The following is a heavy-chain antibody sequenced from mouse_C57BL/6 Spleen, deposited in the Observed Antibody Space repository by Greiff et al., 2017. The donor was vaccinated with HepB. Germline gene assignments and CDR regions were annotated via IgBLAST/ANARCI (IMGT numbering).Heavy chain of an antibody. Sequence: EVKLEESGPGLVKPSQSLSLTCSVTGYSITSGYYWTWIRQFPGNKLEWMGYISYDGSNNYNPSLKNRISITRDTSKNQFFLKLNSVTTEDTATYYCAGGSFTYWGQGTLVTVSA. CDR1: GYSITSGYY. J-gene: IGHJ3*01. CDR2: ISYDGSN. CDR3: AGGSFTY. V-gene: IGHV3-6*01.